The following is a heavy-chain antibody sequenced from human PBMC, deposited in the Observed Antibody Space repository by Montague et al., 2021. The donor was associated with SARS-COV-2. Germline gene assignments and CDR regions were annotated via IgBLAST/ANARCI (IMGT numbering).Heavy chain of an antibody. D-gene: IGHD3-16*02. CDR3: ARGRRITLGGGIGWFSTFDY. CDR2: IYYTGST. CDR1: GGSISSYY. V-gene: IGHV4-59*01. Sequence: SETLSLTCTVSGGSISSYYWSWIRQLPGKGLEWIGYIYYTGSTNYNPSLKSRVTISVDTSKNQFSLKLSSVTAADTAVYYCARGRRITLGGGIGWFSTFDYWGQGTLVTVSS. J-gene: IGHJ4*02.